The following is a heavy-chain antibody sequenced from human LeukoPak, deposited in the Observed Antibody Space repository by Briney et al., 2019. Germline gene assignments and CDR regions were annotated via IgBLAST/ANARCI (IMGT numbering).Heavy chain of an antibody. CDR2: IYYSGST. V-gene: IGHV4-39*01. J-gene: IGHJ4*02. CDR1: GGSISSSSYY. D-gene: IGHD4-17*01. CDR3: ARRSGLIYGDWYYFDY. Sequence: SETLSLTCPVSGGSISSSSYYWGWIRPPPGEGLEWIGRIYYSGSTFYNPSLKSRVTISVDTSKNQFSLKLSSVTAADTAVYYCARRSGLIYGDWYYFDYWGQGTLVTVSS.